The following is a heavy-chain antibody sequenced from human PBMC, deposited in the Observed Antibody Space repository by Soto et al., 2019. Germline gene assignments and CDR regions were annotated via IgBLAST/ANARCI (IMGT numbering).Heavy chain of an antibody. V-gene: IGHV1-69*13. J-gene: IGHJ5*02. CDR2: IIPIFGTA. Sequence: SVKVSCKASGGTFSSYAISWVRQAPGQGLEWMGGIIPIFGTANYAQKFQGRVTITADESTSAAYMELSSLRSEDTAVYYCARDRIRFTAQRGSGWFAPWGQEALVTVSS. CDR3: ARDRIRFTAQRGSGWFAP. D-gene: IGHD3-3*01. CDR1: GGTFSSYA.